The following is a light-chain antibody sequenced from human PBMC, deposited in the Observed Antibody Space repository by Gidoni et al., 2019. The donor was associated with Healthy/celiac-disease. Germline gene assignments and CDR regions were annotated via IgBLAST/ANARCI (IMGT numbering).Light chain of an antibody. Sequence: EIVLTQSPGTLSLSPGESATLPCRASQSVTSSYLAWYQQKPGQAPRLLIYGASSRATGIPDRVSGSWAGTDFTLTISRLEPEDFAVYYCQQYGSSPPATFGGGTKVEIK. CDR1: QSVTSSY. CDR2: GAS. CDR3: QQYGSSPPAT. V-gene: IGKV3-20*01. J-gene: IGKJ4*01.